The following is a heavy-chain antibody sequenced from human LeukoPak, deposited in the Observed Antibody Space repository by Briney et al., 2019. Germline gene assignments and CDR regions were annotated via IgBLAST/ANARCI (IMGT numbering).Heavy chain of an antibody. V-gene: IGHV4-61*01. CDR2: IYYSGST. J-gene: IGHJ3*02. CDR1: GGSVSSGSYY. Sequence: SETLSLTCTVSGGSVSSGSYYWSWIRQPPGKGLEWIGYIYYSGSTNYNPSLKSRVTISVDTSKNQFSLKLSSVTAADTAVYYCARDSGSYFDAFDIRGQGTMVTVSS. CDR3: ARDSGSYFDAFDI. D-gene: IGHD1-26*01.